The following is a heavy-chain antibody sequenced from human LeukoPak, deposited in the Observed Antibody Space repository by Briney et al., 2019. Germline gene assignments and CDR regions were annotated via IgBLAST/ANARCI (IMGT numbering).Heavy chain of an antibody. CDR2: IKYDGSAK. J-gene: IGHJ4*02. CDR1: GFTLSSYW. CDR3: ARDLFSGSYQEDF. D-gene: IGHD1-26*01. Sequence: GGSLRLSCAASGFTLSSYWMSWVRQAPGKGLEWVANIKYDGSAKYYVDSVKGRFTIPRDDAKNSLYLERNSLRAEDTAVYYCARDLFSGSYQEDFWGQGALVTVSS. V-gene: IGHV3-7*01.